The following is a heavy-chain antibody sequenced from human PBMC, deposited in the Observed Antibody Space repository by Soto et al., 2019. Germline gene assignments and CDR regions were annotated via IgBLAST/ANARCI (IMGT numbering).Heavy chain of an antibody. CDR3: TTESRGVGDTTHPDY. D-gene: IGHD1-26*01. CDR1: GFTFSNTW. J-gene: IGHJ4*02. CDR2: IKSKTDGGTT. Sequence: GGSLRLSCAASGFTFSNTWMNWVRQAPGKGLEWVGRIKSKTDGGTTDYAAPVKGRFTISRDDSKNTLYLQMSSLKTEDTAVYYCTTESRGVGDTTHPDYWGQGTLVTVSS. V-gene: IGHV3-15*07.